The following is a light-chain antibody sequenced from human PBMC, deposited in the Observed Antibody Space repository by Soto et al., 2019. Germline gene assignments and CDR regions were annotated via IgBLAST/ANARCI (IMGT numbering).Light chain of an antibody. V-gene: IGKV1-5*03. CDR1: QFIGNY. J-gene: IGKJ2*01. CDR3: QQYNNS. CDR2: KAS. Sequence: DTQMTQSPSTLSASVGDRVTITCRASQFIGNYLAWYQQKPGRAPNLLIYKASSVESGVPLRFSGSGSGTEFTLTISGLQPDDFATYYCQQYNNSFGQGTKLEIK.